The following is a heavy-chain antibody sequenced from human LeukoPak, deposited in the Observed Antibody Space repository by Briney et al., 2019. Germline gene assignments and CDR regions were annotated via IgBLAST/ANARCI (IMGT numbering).Heavy chain of an antibody. Sequence: GRSLRLSCAASGFTFDDYAMHWVRQAPGKGLEWVSGISWNSGSIGYADSVKGRFTISRDNAKNSLYLQMNSLRAEDMALYYCAKDILPISFGAFDIWGQGTMVTVSS. CDR2: ISWNSGSI. CDR3: AKDILPISFGAFDI. CDR1: GFTFDDYA. J-gene: IGHJ3*02. V-gene: IGHV3-9*03. D-gene: IGHD3-3*01.